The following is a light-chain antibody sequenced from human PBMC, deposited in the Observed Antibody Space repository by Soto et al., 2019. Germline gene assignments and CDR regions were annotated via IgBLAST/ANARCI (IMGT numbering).Light chain of an antibody. Sequence: EIVMTQSPATLSVSPGERATLSCRASQSVSSNLAWYQQKPGQAPRLLIYGASTRATGIPARFSGSGSGTDSLSPSAACSLKILQFYYCQQYNNWPLTFGGGTKVEIK. V-gene: IGKV3-15*01. CDR1: QSVSSN. CDR3: QQYNNWPLT. CDR2: GAS. J-gene: IGKJ4*01.